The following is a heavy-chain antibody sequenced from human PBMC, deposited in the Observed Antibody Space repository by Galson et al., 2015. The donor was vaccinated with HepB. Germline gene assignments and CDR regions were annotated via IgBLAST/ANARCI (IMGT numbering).Heavy chain of an antibody. V-gene: IGHV3-33*01. CDR1: GFTFSSYG. CDR3: ARDRDSSSWYSYYYYYYMDV. CDR2: IWYDGSNK. Sequence: SLRLSCAASGFTFSSYGMHWVRQAPGKGLEWVAVIWYDGSNKYYADSVKGRFTISRDNSKNTLYLQMNSLRAEDTAVYYCARDRDSSSWYSYYYYYYMDVWGKGTTVTVSS. D-gene: IGHD6-13*01. J-gene: IGHJ6*03.